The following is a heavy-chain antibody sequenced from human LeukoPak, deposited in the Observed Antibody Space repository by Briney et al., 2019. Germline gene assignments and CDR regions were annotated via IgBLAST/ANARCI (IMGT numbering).Heavy chain of an antibody. V-gene: IGHV4-38-2*01. CDR2: IYHSGST. Sequence: SETLSLTCAVSGYSINSGYCWGWIRQPPGKGLEWIGSIYHSGSTYYNPSLKSRVTISVDTSKNQFSLKLSSVTAADTAVYYCARVATTTNPPQRPFDYWGQGTLITVSS. CDR3: ARVATTTNPPQRPFDY. J-gene: IGHJ4*02. CDR1: GYSINSGYC. D-gene: IGHD5-12*01.